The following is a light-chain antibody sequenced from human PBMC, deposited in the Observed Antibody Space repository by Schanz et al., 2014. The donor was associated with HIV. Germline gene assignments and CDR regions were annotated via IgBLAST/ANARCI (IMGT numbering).Light chain of an antibody. Sequence: DIQMTQSPSPLSASVGDRVTLTCRASQDIRDDLGWYQQKPGTAPKRLIYAASNLQSGVPSRFSASGSETEFTLTISRLQPDDYGTYYCLQYHSYPWTFGQGT. J-gene: IGKJ1*01. CDR3: LQYHSYPWT. V-gene: IGKV1-17*01. CDR1: QDIRDD. CDR2: AAS.